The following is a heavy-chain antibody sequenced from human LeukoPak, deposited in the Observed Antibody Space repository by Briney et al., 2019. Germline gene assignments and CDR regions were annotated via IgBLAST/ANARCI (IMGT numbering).Heavy chain of an antibody. J-gene: IGHJ3*02. D-gene: IGHD1-26*01. V-gene: IGHV3-7*01. CDR2: IKQDGSEK. Sequence: GGSLRLSCAASGFTFSSYWMSWVRQAPGKGLEWVANIKQDGSEKYYVDSVKGRFTISRDDAKNSLYLQMNSLRAEDTAVYYCARDQSGSYYRSSQAFDIWGQGTMVTVSS. CDR3: ARDQSGSYYRSSQAFDI. CDR1: GFTFSSYW.